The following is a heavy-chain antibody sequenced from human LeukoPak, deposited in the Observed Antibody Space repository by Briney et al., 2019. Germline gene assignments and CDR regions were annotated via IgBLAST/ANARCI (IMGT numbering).Heavy chain of an antibody. D-gene: IGHD2-2*01. V-gene: IGHV4-39*01. J-gene: IGHJ4*02. CDR3: ARLDIVVVPAATTPGIAAAGTDY. Sequence: SETLSLTCTVSGGSISSSSYYWGWIRQPPGKGLEWIGSIYYSGSTYYNPSLKSRVTISVDTSKNQFSLKLSSVTAADTAVYYCARLDIVVVPAATTPGIAAAGTDYWGQGTLVTVSS. CDR1: GGSISSSSYY. CDR2: IYYSGST.